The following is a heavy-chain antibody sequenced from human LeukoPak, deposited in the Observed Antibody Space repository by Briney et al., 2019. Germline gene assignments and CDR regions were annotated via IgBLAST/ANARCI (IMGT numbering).Heavy chain of an antibody. CDR2: IRYDGSNK. J-gene: IGHJ3*02. Sequence: PGGSLRLSCAASGFTFSSYDMHWVRQAPGKGLEWVAFIRYDGSNKYYADSVKGRFTISRDNSKNTLYLQMNSLRAEDTTVYYCAKGSGSYYKAAFDIWGQGTMDTVSS. CDR1: GFTFSSYD. CDR3: AKGSGSYYKAAFDI. V-gene: IGHV3-30*02. D-gene: IGHD1-26*01.